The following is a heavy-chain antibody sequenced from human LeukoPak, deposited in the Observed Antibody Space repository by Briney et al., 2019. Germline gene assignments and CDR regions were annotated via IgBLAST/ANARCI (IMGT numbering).Heavy chain of an antibody. CDR1: GFTFSSYA. CDR3: AKDDRWLQFCC. Sequence: GGSLRLSCAASGFTFSSYAMSWVRQAPGKGLEWVSGIIPSGHTTYYADSVRGRFTISRDNSRNTLYLQMNSLRAEDTAVYYCAKDDRWLQFCCWGQGTLVTVSA. V-gene: IGHV3-23*01. D-gene: IGHD5-24*01. J-gene: IGHJ4*02. CDR2: IIPSGHTT.